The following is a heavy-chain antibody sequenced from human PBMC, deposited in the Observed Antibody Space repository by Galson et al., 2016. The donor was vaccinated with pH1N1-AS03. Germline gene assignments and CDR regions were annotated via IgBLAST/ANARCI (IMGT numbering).Heavy chain of an antibody. V-gene: IGHV3-21*04. CDR2: IDPTSTYI. CDR1: GFALIDYS. CDR3: VKDFGIGWELQHFDW. J-gene: IGHJ4*02. Sequence: SLRLSCAASGFALIDYSMHWVRQAPGKGLEWVSSIDPTSTYIYYPASVKGRFTISRDNSRNILDLQMSNLRAEDTARYFCVKDFGIGWELQHFDWWGQGTLLTVSS. D-gene: IGHD1-26*01.